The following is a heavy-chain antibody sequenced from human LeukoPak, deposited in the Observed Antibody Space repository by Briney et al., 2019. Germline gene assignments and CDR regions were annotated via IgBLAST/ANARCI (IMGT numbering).Heavy chain of an antibody. Sequence: SEKVSRKASVCTVSSYAISWVRLAPGQGLEWVGGIIPIFGTANYAQKFQGRVTITAHESTSTAYMELSSLRSEDTAVYYCARGREEMATTGDFDYWGQGTLVTVSS. CDR3: ARGREEMATTGDFDY. D-gene: IGHD5-24*01. V-gene: IGHV1-69*13. J-gene: IGHJ4*02. CDR1: VCTVSSYA. CDR2: IIPIFGTA.